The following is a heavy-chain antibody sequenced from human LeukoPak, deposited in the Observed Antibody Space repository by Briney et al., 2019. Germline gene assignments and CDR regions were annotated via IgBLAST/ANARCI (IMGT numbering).Heavy chain of an antibody. J-gene: IGHJ4*02. CDR3: AREMRQGMRYYYDSSGLFPDY. CDR1: GLSFSSYA. Sequence: PGVSLRLSCAASGLSFSSYARHWLRQAPGKGLEWLGVISYDGSNKYYPHPVKGRFTISIDNSKNALYLQMNSLRAEDTAVYYCAREMRQGMRYYYDSSGLFPDYWGQGTLVTVSS. V-gene: IGHV3-30*04. D-gene: IGHD3-22*01. CDR2: ISYDGSNK.